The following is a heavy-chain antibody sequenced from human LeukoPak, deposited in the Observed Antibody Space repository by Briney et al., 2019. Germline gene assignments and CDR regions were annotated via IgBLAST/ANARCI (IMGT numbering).Heavy chain of an antibody. CDR3: AKVRGTYSSGFFFDY. J-gene: IGHJ4*02. CDR1: GFSFYDYA. Sequence: SLRLSCAASGFSFYDYAMHWVRQPPGKGLEWLSIISWNSGYIGYADSVKGRFTISRDNAKNSLYLQMNSLRAEDTAFYYCAKVRGTYSSGFFFDYWGQGALVTVSS. CDR2: ISWNSGYI. V-gene: IGHV3-9*01. D-gene: IGHD6-19*01.